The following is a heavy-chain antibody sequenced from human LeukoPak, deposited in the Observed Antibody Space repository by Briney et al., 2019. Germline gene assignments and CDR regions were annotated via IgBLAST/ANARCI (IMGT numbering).Heavy chain of an antibody. CDR2: IYHSGST. CDR1: GVSISSSNW. CDR3: ARGPKGGRCYGSGRGYFDY. V-gene: IGHV4-4*02. Sequence: PSGTLSLTCAVSGVSISSSNWWSWVRQPPGKVLEWIGEIYHSGSTNYNPSLKSRVTISVDKSKNQFSLKLSSVTAADTAVYYCARGPKGGRCYGSGRGYFDYWGQGTLVNVSS. D-gene: IGHD3-10*01. J-gene: IGHJ4*02.